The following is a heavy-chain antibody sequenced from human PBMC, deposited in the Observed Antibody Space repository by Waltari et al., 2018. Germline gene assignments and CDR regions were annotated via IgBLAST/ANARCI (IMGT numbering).Heavy chain of an antibody. D-gene: IGHD3-16*01. CDR3: ARGGWASNTFDI. V-gene: IGHV3-21*05. CDR2: IISSSKYI. J-gene: IGHJ3*02. Sequence: EVQLVESGGGLVKPGGSLRLSCSASGFPFSSYNMNWVRQAPGKGLEWVSFIISSSKYIFDADSVKGRFTISRDNAKNSLWLQMNSLRVEDTAVYYCARGGWASNTFDIWGQGTMVTVSS. CDR1: GFPFSSYN.